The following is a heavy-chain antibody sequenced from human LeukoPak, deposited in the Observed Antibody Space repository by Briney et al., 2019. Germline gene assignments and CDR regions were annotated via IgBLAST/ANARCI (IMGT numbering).Heavy chain of an antibody. CDR2: INPNSGGT. CDR1: GYTFTDNV. CDR3: ARERKAAWMVFDP. D-gene: IGHD6-13*01. Sequence: LGASVKVSCKTSGYTFTDNVISWVRQAPGQGLEWMGWINPNSGGTNYAQKFQGRVTMTRDTSISTAYMELSRLRSEDTAVYYCARERKAAWMVFDPWGQGTLVTVSS. V-gene: IGHV1-2*02. J-gene: IGHJ5*02.